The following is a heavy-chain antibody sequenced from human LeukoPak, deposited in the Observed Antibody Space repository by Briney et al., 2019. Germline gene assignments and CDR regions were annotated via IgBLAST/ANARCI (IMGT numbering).Heavy chain of an antibody. J-gene: IGHJ6*03. V-gene: IGHV4-59*12. CDR2: IYYSGST. CDR1: GGSISSYY. Sequence: SETLSLTCTVSGGSISSYYWSWIRQPPGKGLEWIGYIYYSGSTNYNPSLKSRVTMSVDTSKNQFSLKLSSVTAADTAVYYCARLRSITMVRGVIIGYYYYYYMDVWGKGTTVTISS. CDR3: ARLRSITMVRGVIIGYYYYYYMDV. D-gene: IGHD3-10*01.